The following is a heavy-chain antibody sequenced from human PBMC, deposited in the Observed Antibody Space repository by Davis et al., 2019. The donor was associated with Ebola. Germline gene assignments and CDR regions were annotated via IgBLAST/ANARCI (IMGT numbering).Heavy chain of an antibody. CDR3: AKAGVGARMDV. D-gene: IGHD1-26*01. Sequence: PGGSLRLSCAASGFTFSSYGMHWVRQAPGKGLEWVAVISYDGSNKYYADSVKGRFTISRDNSKNTLYLQMNSLRAEDTAVYYCAKAGVGARMDVWGQGTTVTVSS. J-gene: IGHJ6*02. CDR2: ISYDGSNK. CDR1: GFTFSSYG. V-gene: IGHV3-30*18.